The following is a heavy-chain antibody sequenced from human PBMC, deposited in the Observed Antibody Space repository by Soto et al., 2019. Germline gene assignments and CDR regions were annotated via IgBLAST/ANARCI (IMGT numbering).Heavy chain of an antibody. CDR1: GFIFSSYG. V-gene: IGHV3-33*01. Sequence: QVQLVESGGGVVQPGRSLRLSCEASGFIFSSYGMHWVRQAPGKGLEWVAVIWYDGSKKYYADSVKGRFTISRDNSKNTMYLQMNSLRAEDTAVYYCARDRDYFDTSGYYYYFDYWGQGTLVTVSS. CDR3: ARDRDYFDTSGYYYYFDY. CDR2: IWYDGSKK. D-gene: IGHD3-22*01. J-gene: IGHJ4*02.